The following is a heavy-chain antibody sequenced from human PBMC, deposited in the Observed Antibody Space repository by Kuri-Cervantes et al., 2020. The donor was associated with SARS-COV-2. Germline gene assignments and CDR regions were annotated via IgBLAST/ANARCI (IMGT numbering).Heavy chain of an antibody. J-gene: IGHJ4*02. CDR3: ARDASGDFWSGYYTLLYYFDY. CDR2: INPNSGGT. V-gene: IGHV1-2*02. Sequence: ASVKVSCKASGYTSTGYYMHWVRQAPGQGLEWMGWINPNSGGTNDAQKVQGRVTMTRDTSLSTAYMELSRLRSDDTAVYYCARDASGDFWSGYYTLLYYFDYWGQGTLVTVSS. D-gene: IGHD3-3*01. CDR1: GYTSTGYY.